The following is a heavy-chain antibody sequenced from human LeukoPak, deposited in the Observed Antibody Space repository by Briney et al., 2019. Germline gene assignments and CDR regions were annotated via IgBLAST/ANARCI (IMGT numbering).Heavy chain of an antibody. J-gene: IGHJ4*02. CDR3: ARAVDYYDSSGYYDY. V-gene: IGHV1-18*01. Sequence: GASVKVSCKASGYTFTSYAMNWVRQAPGQGLEWMGWINAYNGNTNYAQKLQGRVTMTTDTSTSTAYMELSSLRSEDTAVYYCARAVDYYDSSGYYDYWGQGTLVTVSS. CDR2: INAYNGNT. CDR1: GYTFTSYA. D-gene: IGHD3-22*01.